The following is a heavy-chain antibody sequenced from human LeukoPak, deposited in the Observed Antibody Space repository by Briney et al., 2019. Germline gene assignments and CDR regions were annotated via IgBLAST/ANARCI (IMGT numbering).Heavy chain of an antibody. CDR2: IKQDGSER. V-gene: IGHV3-7*01. CDR3: ARVGSGYYYGY. CDR1: GFTFSGFS. D-gene: IGHD3-22*01. Sequence: GGSLRLSCAASGFTFSGFSMSWVRQSPTKGLEWVANIKQDGSERYYVDSVKGRFTISRDNAKNSLSLQMNSLRAEDTAVYYCARVGSGYYYGYWGQGTLVTVSS. J-gene: IGHJ4*02.